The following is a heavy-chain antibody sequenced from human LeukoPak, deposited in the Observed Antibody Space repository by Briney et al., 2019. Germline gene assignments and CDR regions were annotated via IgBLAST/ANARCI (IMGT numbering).Heavy chain of an antibody. J-gene: IGHJ3*02. Sequence: GGSLRLSCAASGFTFSSYWMSWVRQAPGKGLEWVANIKQDGSDKYYVDSVKGRFTISRDNSKNTLYLQMNSLRAEDTAVYYCAKDFHDPRHWAFDIWGQGTMVTVSS. CDR3: AKDFHDPRHWAFDI. V-gene: IGHV3-7*03. CDR1: GFTFSSYW. CDR2: IKQDGSDK. D-gene: IGHD1-1*01.